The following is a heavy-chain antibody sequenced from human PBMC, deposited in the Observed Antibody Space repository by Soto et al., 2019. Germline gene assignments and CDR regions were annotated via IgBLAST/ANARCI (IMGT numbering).Heavy chain of an antibody. D-gene: IGHD2-15*01. CDR2: IYYSGST. Sequence: SETLSLTCTVSGGSISSGGYYWSWIRQHPGKGLEWIGYIYYSGSTYYNPSLKSRVTISVDTSKNQFSLKLSSVTAADTAVYYCARGMLLFDASKTPNWFDPWGQGTLVTVSS. CDR3: ARGMLLFDASKTPNWFDP. CDR1: GGSISSGGYY. V-gene: IGHV4-31*03. J-gene: IGHJ5*02.